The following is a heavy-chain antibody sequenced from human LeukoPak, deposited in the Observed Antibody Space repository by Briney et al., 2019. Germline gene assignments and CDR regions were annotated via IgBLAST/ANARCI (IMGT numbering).Heavy chain of an antibody. Sequence: GGSLRLSCAASEFSVGSNYMSWVRQAPGKGLEWVSVIYSGGSTYYADSVKGRFTISRDNSKNTLYLQMNSLRAEDTAVYYCARDLGSSWYQTPHWGQGTLVTVSS. J-gene: IGHJ4*02. CDR2: IYSGGST. V-gene: IGHV3-53*01. CDR1: EFSVGSNY. D-gene: IGHD6-13*01. CDR3: ARDLGSSWYQTPH.